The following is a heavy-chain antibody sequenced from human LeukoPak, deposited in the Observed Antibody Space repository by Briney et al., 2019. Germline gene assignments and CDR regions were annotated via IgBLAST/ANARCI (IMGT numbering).Heavy chain of an antibody. Sequence: GGSLRLSCAASGFTVSSNYMSWVRRAPGKGLEWVSVIYSGGSTYYADSVKGRFTISRHNSKNTLYLQMNSLRAEDTAVYYCARAKPTGDIDYWGQGTLVTVSS. CDR3: ARAKPTGDIDY. CDR2: IYSGGST. CDR1: GFTVSSNY. V-gene: IGHV3-53*04. D-gene: IGHD2-8*02. J-gene: IGHJ4*02.